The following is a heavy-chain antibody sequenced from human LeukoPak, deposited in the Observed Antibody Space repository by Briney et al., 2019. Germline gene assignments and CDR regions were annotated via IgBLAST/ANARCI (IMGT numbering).Heavy chain of an antibody. D-gene: IGHD6-19*01. CDR1: GFTFSSYA. V-gene: IGHV3-30-3*01. CDR2: ISYDGSNK. J-gene: IGHJ4*02. Sequence: PGRSLRLSCAASGFTFSSYAMHWVRQAPGKGLEWVAVISYDGSNKYYADSVKGRFTISRDNSKNTLYLQMNSLRAEDTAVYYCARVQAYSSGWYYFDYWGQGTLVTVSS. CDR3: ARVQAYSSGWYYFDY.